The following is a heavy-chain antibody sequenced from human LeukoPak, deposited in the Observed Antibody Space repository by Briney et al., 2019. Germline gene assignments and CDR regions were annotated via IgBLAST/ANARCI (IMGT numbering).Heavy chain of an antibody. D-gene: IGHD6-13*01. J-gene: IGHJ4*02. CDR2: IYTSGIT. CDR3: ARGAALYYFDW. V-gene: IGHV4-61*02. CDR1: GVSISSGGYY. Sequence: PSQTLSLTCTVSGVSISSGGYYWSWLRQPAGKGLEWIGRIYTSGITNYNPSLGSRVTISLDTSENKFSLKVTSVTAADTAVYYCARGAALYYFDWWGQGTLVTVSS.